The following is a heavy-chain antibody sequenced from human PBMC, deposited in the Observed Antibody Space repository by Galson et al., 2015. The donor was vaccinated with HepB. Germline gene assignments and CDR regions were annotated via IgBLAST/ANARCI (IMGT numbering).Heavy chain of an antibody. J-gene: IGHJ4*02. V-gene: IGHV3-7*01. CDR2: IKQDGSAK. Sequence: SLGLSCAGSGFTFSNYWMTWFRQAPGKGLEWVATIKQDGSAKYYLDSVKDRFTISRDNAESSMYMQMNSLRVEDTAIYYCEGDTGWAFGHWGQGTLVTVSS. CDR3: EGDTGWAFGH. CDR1: GFTFSNYW. D-gene: IGHD6-19*01.